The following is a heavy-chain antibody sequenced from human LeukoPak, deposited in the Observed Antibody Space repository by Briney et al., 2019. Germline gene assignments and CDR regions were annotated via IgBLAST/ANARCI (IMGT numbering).Heavy chain of an antibody. CDR3: ARDIGWSGDYVLRWTTGPYYGMDV. Sequence: PGGSLRLSCAASGFTVSSNYMSWVRQAPGKGLEWVSVIYSGGSTYYADSVKGRFTISRDNSKNTLYLQMNSLRAEDTAVYYCARDIGWSGDYVLRWTTGPYYGMDVWGQGTTVTVSS. D-gene: IGHD4-17*01. CDR1: GFTVSSNY. CDR2: IYSGGST. V-gene: IGHV3-53*01. J-gene: IGHJ6*02.